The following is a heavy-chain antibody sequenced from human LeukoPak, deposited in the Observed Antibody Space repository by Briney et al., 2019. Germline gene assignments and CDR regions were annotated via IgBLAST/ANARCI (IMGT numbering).Heavy chain of an antibody. CDR1: GYTFTSYG. CDR3: ARDLYYYDSSGYYYD. J-gene: IGHJ4*02. D-gene: IGHD3-22*01. V-gene: IGHV1-18*01. CDR2: ISAYNGNT. Sequence: ASVKVSCTASGYTFTSYGISWVRQAPGQGLEWMGWISAYNGNTNYAQKLQGRVTMTTDTSTSTAYMELRSLRSDDTAVYYCARDLYYYDSSGYYYDWGQGTLVTVSS.